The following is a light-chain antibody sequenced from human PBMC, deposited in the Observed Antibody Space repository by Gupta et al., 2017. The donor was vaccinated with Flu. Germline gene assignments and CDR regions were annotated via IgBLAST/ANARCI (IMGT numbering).Light chain of an antibody. Sequence: QSALTPPASVSGSPGQSTTISCTGTSSDVGAYNYVSWYQQHPGKAPKVMIFEVSNRPSGVSNRFSGSKSGNTASLTISGLQAEDEADYYCSSYTSSSTRVFGTGTKVTVL. CDR3: SSYTSSSTRV. V-gene: IGLV2-14*01. J-gene: IGLJ1*01. CDR1: SSDVGAYNY. CDR2: EVS.